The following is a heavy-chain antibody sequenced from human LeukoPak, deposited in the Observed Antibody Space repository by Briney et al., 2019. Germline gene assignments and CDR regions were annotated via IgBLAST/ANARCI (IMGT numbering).Heavy chain of an antibody. CDR2: ISFDESSE. J-gene: IGHJ4*02. D-gene: IGHD5-12*01. Sequence: GGSLRLSCAASGFTFSNYGMHWVRQAPDKGLEWVALISFDESSEYYADSVKGRFSISRDNSKNTLYLQMNNARVDDTAVYYCAKEVGYGSPYFDYWGQGTLVTVSS. CDR3: AKEVGYGSPYFDY. V-gene: IGHV3-30*18. CDR1: GFTFSNYG.